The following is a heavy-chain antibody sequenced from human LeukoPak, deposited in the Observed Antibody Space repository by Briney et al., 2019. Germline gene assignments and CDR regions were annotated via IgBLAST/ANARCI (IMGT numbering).Heavy chain of an antibody. D-gene: IGHD2-21*02. V-gene: IGHV4-31*03. Sequence: PSETLSLTCTVSGDSISSGGYYWSWIRQHPGKGLEWIGYIYYSGSTYYNPSLTSRFTISVDTSKNQFSLKLSSVTAADTAVYYCARARRCGGDCYGTFDYWGQGTLVTVSS. CDR3: ARARRCGGDCYGTFDY. J-gene: IGHJ4*02. CDR2: IYYSGST. CDR1: GDSISSGGYY.